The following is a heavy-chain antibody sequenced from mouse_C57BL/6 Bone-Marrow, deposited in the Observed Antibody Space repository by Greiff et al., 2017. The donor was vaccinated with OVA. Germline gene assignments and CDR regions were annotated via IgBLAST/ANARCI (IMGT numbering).Heavy chain of an antibody. CDR1: GFSLTSYG. CDR3: ARKETAQAHYAMDY. V-gene: IGHV2-2*01. Sequence: QVQLQQSGPGLVQPSQSLSITCTVSGFSLTSYGVHWVRQSPGKGLEWLGVIWSGGSTDYNAAFISRLSISKDKSKSQIFFKMNSLQADDTAIYYCARKETAQAHYAMDYWGQGTSVTVSS. CDR2: IWSGGST. J-gene: IGHJ4*01. D-gene: IGHD3-2*02.